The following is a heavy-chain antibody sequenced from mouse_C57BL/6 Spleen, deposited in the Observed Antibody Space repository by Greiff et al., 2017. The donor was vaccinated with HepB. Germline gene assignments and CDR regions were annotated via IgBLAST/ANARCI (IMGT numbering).Heavy chain of an antibody. CDR1: GFTFSSYG. CDR2: ISSGGSYT. CDR3: AREGTTGTLAWFAY. V-gene: IGHV5-6*01. D-gene: IGHD4-1*02. Sequence: EVQRVESGGDLVKPGGSLKLSCAASGFTFSSYGMSWVRQTPDKRLEWVATISSGGSYTYYPDSVKGRFTISRDNAKNTLYLQMSSLKSEDTAMYYCAREGTTGTLAWFAYWGQGTLVTVSA. J-gene: IGHJ3*01.